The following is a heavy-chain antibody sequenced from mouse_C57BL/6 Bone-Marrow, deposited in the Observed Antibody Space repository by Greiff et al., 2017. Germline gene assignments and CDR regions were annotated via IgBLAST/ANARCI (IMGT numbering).Heavy chain of an antibody. CDR3: TTGRGPRFDY. J-gene: IGHJ2*01. Sequence: EVQVVESGAELVRPGASVKLSCTASGFNIKDDYMHWVKQRPEQGLEWIGWIDPENGDTEYASKFQGKATITADTSSNTAYLQLSSLTSEDTAVYYCTTGRGPRFDYWGQGTTLTVSS. CDR2: IDPENGDT. V-gene: IGHV14-4*01. CDR1: GFNIKDDY.